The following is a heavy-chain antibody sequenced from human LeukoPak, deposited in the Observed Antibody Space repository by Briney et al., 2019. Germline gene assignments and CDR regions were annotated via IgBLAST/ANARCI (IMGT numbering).Heavy chain of an antibody. CDR1: GDSMHSYY. CDR2: ANSGVNA. V-gene: IGHV4-4*07. CDR3: AREKSGTLTRAYYYIDV. D-gene: IGHD1-26*01. Sequence: PSETLSLTCTVSGDSMHSYYWTWIRQSPEKGLEWIGRANSGVNAYYNPSLQSRVTISVDKSNNQFSLDLTSVTAADTALYYCAREKSGTLTRAYYYIDVWGKGITVTVSS. J-gene: IGHJ6*03.